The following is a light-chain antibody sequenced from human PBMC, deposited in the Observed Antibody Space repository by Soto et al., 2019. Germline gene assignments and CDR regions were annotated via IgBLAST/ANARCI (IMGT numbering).Light chain of an antibody. V-gene: IGLV1-44*01. CDR3: SAWDARLNGVV. CDR1: SSNIGSNT. J-gene: IGLJ3*02. Sequence: QSVLTQPPSASGTPGQRVTISCSGSSSNIGSNTVNWYQQLPGTAPKLLIYSNNQQPSGVPDRFSGCKTATSVSLAISGLQSEDEEDDYCSAWDARLNGVVFGGGTKLTVL. CDR2: SNN.